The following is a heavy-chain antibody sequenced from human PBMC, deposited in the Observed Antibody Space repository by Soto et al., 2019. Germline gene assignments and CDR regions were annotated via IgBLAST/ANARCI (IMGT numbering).Heavy chain of an antibody. CDR1: GGSISSYY. J-gene: IGHJ2*01. CDR3: ERGYSSSWDLLRYFDL. CDR2: IYTSGST. V-gene: IGHV4-4*07. Sequence: QVQLQESGPGLVKPSATLSLTCTVSGGSISSYYWSWIRQPAGKGLEWIGRIYTSGSTNYNPSLKSRVTMSVDTSNNQFSLKLSSVTAADTAVYYCERGYSSSWDLLRYFDLWGRGTLVTVSS. D-gene: IGHD6-13*01.